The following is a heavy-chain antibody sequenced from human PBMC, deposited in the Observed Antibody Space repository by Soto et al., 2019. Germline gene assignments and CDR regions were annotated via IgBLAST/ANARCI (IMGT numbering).Heavy chain of an antibody. V-gene: IGHV4-30-4*01. CDR2: IYYSGST. CDR3: ARDGTGYYDSSGTTAFDI. J-gene: IGHJ3*02. CDR1: GGSISSGDYY. Sequence: QVQLQESGPGLVKPSQTLSLTCTVSGGSISSGDYYWSWIRQPPGKGLEWIGYIYYSGSTYYNPSLKSRVTISVDTSKNQFSLKPSSVTAADTAVYYCARDGTGYYDSSGTTAFDIWGQGTMVTVSS. D-gene: IGHD3-22*01.